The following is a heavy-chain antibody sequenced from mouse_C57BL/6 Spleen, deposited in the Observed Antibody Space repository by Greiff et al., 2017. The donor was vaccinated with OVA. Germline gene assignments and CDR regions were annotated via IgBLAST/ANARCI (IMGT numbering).Heavy chain of an antibody. D-gene: IGHD2-4*01. CDR2: IYPGSGST. CDR1: GYTFTSYW. CDR3: ARDFDYTGYFDV. J-gene: IGHJ1*03. Sequence: QVQLQQPGAELVKPGASVKMSCKASGYTFTSYWITWVKQRPGQGLEWIGDIYPGSGSTNYNEKFKSKATLTVDTSSSTAYMQLSSLTSEDSAVYYCARDFDYTGYFDVWGTGTTVTVSS. V-gene: IGHV1-55*01.